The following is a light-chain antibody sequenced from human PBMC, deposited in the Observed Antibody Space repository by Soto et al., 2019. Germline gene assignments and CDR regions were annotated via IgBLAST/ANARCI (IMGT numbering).Light chain of an antibody. J-gene: IGKJ1*01. V-gene: IGKV1-5*01. CDR1: QSISSW. CDR2: DAS. Sequence: DIQMTQSPSTLSASVGDTVTITCRASQSISSWLAWYQQKPGKAPKLLIYDASSLESGVPSRSSGSGSGTEFTLTISSLQPDDFATYYCQQYNSYSPKTFGQGTKVDIK. CDR3: QQYNSYSPKT.